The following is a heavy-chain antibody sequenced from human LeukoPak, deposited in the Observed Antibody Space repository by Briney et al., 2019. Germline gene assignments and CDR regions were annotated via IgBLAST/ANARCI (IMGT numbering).Heavy chain of an antibody. D-gene: IGHD2-2*01. CDR2: IRGSGDGYGT. J-gene: IGHJ4*02. V-gene: IGHV3-23*01. Sequence: PGGSLRLSCAASGFTFSIYDISWVRQAPGEGLEWVSAIRGSGDGYGTYYADSVKGRFTISRDNSKNTLYLQMKSLRAEDTAVYYCAKVGHCPTTSCFWGQGTLVTVSS. CDR3: AKVGHCPTTSCF. CDR1: GFTFSIYD.